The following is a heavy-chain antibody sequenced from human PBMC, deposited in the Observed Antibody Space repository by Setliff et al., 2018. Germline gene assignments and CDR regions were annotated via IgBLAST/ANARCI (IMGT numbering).Heavy chain of an antibody. CDR1: GYSISSGYY. V-gene: IGHV4-38-2*01. CDR2: FHHRGST. J-gene: IGHJ4*02. CDR3: ARSFSRREKFLLDY. Sequence: PSETLSLTCAVSGYSISSGYYWGWIRQPPGKGLEWIGSFHHRGSTYYNPSLSGRVSISVDTSKNQFSLKVSSVTAADTAVYYCARSFSRREKFLLDYWGQGTLVTVSS.